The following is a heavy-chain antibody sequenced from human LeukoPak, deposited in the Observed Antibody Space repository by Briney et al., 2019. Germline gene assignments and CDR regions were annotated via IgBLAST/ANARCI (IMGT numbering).Heavy chain of an antibody. D-gene: IGHD5-18*01. V-gene: IGHV3-74*01. J-gene: IGHJ4*02. CDR3: ARGTYSYGSHFDY. CDR2: INTDGSNT. Sequence: GGSLRLSCAASGFTFSNYWMHWVRQAPGKGLVWVSRINTDGSNTIYADSVKGRFTISRDNAKNTLYLQMSSLRAEDTAVYYCARGTYSYGSHFDYWGQGSLVTVSS. CDR1: GFTFSNYW.